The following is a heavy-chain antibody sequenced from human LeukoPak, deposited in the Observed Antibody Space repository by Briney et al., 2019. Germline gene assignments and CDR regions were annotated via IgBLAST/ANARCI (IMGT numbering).Heavy chain of an antibody. Sequence: PSETLSLTCAVYGGSFSGYYWSWIRQPPGKGLEWIGEINHSGSTNYNPSLKSRVTISVDTSKNQFSLKLSSVTAADTAVYYCARGGYRSSTSCYRSYYYGMDVWGQGTTVTVSS. CDR1: GGSFSGYY. D-gene: IGHD2-2*02. V-gene: IGHV4-34*01. CDR3: ARGGYRSSTSCYRSYYYGMDV. CDR2: INHSGST. J-gene: IGHJ6*02.